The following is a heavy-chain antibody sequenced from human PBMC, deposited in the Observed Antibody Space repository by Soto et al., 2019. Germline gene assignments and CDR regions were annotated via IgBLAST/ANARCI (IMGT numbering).Heavy chain of an antibody. CDR2: INPASGST. V-gene: IGHV1-46*01. J-gene: IGHJ4*02. CDR1: GYTFTHYY. CDR3: ARDLAAGDH. Sequence: QVQLVQSGAEVKKPGASVKLSCRTSGYTFTHYYIHWVRQAPGQGLEWLAIINPASGSTNYAQDFLGSVTWTLATSTTTVYMELSGPRAEDTAIFYCARDLAAGDHWGQGTLVTVSS. D-gene: IGHD6-25*01.